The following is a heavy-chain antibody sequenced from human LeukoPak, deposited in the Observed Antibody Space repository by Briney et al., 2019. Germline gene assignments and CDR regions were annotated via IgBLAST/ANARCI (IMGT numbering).Heavy chain of an antibody. CDR1: GFTFSGSA. V-gene: IGHV3-73*01. Sequence: GGSLRLSCAASGFTFSGSAIHWVRQASGKGLEWVGRIRSKINTYATAYAASVKGRFTISRDDSKNTAYLQMNSLKTEDTAVYYCSRLQYYYDSSGYAHSWFDPWGQGTLVTVSS. D-gene: IGHD3-22*01. J-gene: IGHJ5*02. CDR2: IRSKINTYAT. CDR3: SRLQYYYDSSGYAHSWFDP.